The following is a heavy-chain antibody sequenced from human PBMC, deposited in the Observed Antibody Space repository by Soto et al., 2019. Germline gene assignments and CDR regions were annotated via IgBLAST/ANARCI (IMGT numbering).Heavy chain of an antibody. CDR2: ISSSSTYI. CDR3: ATWREQGDCSSTSCRDYYLDY. Sequence: GGSLRLSCAAAGFTFSTYNMNWVRQAPGKGLEWVSSISSSSTYIYYADSVKGRFTISRDNAKNSLYLQMNSLRAEDTAVYYCATWREQGDCSSTSCRDYYLDYWGQGTLVTVSS. CDR1: GFTFSTYN. V-gene: IGHV3-21*01. D-gene: IGHD2-2*01. J-gene: IGHJ4*02.